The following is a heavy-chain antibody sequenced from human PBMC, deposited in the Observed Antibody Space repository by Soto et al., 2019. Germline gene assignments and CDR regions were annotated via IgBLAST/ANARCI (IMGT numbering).Heavy chain of an antibody. CDR3: AKRGFKYHDFWSGYFPL. CDR2: ISGSGGST. J-gene: IGHJ4*02. Sequence: EVQLLESGGGLVQPGGSLRLSCAASGFTFSSYAMSWVRQAPGKGLEWVSAISGSGGSTYYADSVKGRFTISRDNSKNTLYLQMNSLRAEDTAVYYCAKRGFKYHDFWSGYFPLWGQGTLVTVSS. D-gene: IGHD3-3*01. V-gene: IGHV3-23*01. CDR1: GFTFSSYA.